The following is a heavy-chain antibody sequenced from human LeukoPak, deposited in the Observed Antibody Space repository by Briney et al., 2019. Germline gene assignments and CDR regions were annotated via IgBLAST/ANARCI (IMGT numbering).Heavy chain of an antibody. D-gene: IGHD6-25*01. CDR1: GGSISSNTYY. CDR2: IFYRGST. J-gene: IGHJ4*02. V-gene: IGHV4-39*01. CDR3: ARHYSSDWRPPPAFDY. Sequence: PSETLSLTCTVSGGSISSNTYYWGWIRQPPGKGLEWIGSIFYRGSTYYNPSLKSRVTMSVDTSKTQFSLRLNSVTAADTAMFYCARHYSSDWRPPPAFDYWGQGTLVTVSS.